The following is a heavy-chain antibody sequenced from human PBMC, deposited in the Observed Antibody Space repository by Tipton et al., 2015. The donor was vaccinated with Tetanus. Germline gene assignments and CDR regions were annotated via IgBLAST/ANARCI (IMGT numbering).Heavy chain of an antibody. Sequence: TLSLTCTVSGGSISSYYWSWIRQPPGKGLEWIGYIYYSGSTNYNPSLKSRVTISVDTSKNQISLKLSSVTAADTAVYYCARDPGDYGDYSDAFDIWGQGTMVTVSS. V-gene: IGHV4-59*01. CDR3: ARDPGDYGDYSDAFDI. CDR2: IYYSGST. J-gene: IGHJ3*02. CDR1: GGSISSYY. D-gene: IGHD4-17*01.